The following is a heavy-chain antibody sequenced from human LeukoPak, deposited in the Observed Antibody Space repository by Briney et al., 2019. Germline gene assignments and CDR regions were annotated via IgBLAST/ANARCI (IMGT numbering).Heavy chain of an antibody. CDR1: GYTFTSYG. D-gene: IGHD1-26*01. CDR3: ARNSYSGSYYYAFDI. CDR2: IIPIFGTA. J-gene: IGHJ3*02. V-gene: IGHV1-69*13. Sequence: GASVKVSCKASGYTFTSYGISWVRQAPGQGLEWMGGIIPIFGTANYAQKFQGRVTITADESTSTAYMELGSLRSEDTAVYYCARNSYSGSYYYAFDIWGQGTMVTVSS.